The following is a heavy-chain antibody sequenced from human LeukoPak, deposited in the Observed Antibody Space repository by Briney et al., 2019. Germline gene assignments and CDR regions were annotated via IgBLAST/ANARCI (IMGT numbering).Heavy chain of an antibody. D-gene: IGHD1-26*01. J-gene: IGHJ3*02. Sequence: SVKVSCNASGGTFISYAISWVRQAPGQGLEWMGGIIPIFGTANYAQKFQGRVTITTDESTSTAYMELSSLRSEDTAVYYCARDLSTYRREGSYQANDAFDIWGQGTMVTVSS. CDR2: IIPIFGTA. V-gene: IGHV1-69*05. CDR3: ARDLSTYRREGSYQANDAFDI. CDR1: GGTFISYA.